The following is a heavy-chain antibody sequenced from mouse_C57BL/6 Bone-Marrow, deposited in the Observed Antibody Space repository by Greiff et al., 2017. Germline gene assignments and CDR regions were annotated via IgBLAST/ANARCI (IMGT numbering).Heavy chain of an antibody. CDR3: TRKNYYGSSYDWCFDV. D-gene: IGHD1-1*01. Sequence: VQLQQSGTVLARPGASVKMSCKTSGYTFTSYWMHWVKQRPGQGLEWIGAIYPGNSDTSYNQKFKGKAKLTAVTSASTAYMELSSLKNEDSAVYYWTRKNYYGSSYDWCFDVWGKGTTVTVSS. V-gene: IGHV1-5*01. CDR2: IYPGNSDT. J-gene: IGHJ1*03. CDR1: GYTFTSYW.